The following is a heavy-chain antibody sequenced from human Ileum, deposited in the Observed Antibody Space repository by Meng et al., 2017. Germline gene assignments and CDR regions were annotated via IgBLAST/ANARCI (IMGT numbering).Heavy chain of an antibody. CDR1: GGSISTSDW. J-gene: IGHJ4*02. V-gene: IGHV4-4*02. CDR2: IHHSGST. D-gene: IGHD1-26*01. CDR3: AREWSGSYRHFDY. Sequence: QVQLQVSGPGRLKPSGTLSLTCAVSGGSISTSDWWSWVRQPPGKGLEWIGEIHHSGSTNYNPSLKSRVTISVDKSKNQFSLKLNSVTAADTAVYYCAREWSGSYRHFDYWGQGTLVTVSS.